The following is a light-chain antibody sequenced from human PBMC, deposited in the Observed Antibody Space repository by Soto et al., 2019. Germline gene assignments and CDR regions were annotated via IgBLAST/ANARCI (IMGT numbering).Light chain of an antibody. CDR3: QQRDKWPLT. V-gene: IGKV3-11*01. Sequence: EIVLTQSPATLSLSPGERATLSCRASQSVISSLAWYHQKPGQAPMLLISDAFNRASGIPDKFSGSGSGTDFTLTISSLEPEDFALYYCQQRDKWPLTFGGGPKVEIK. J-gene: IGKJ4*01. CDR1: QSVISS. CDR2: DAF.